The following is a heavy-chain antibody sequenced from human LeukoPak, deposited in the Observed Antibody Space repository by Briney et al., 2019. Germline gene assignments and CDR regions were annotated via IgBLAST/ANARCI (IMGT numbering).Heavy chain of an antibody. CDR2: ISSSGSTI. Sequence: GSLRLSCAASGFTFSSYSMNWIRQAPGKGLEWVSYISSSGSTIYYADSVKGRFTISRDNAKNSLYLQMNSLRAEDTAVYYCARDASIAARPADAFDIWGQGTMVTVSS. V-gene: IGHV3-48*04. D-gene: IGHD6-6*01. J-gene: IGHJ3*02. CDR1: GFTFSSYS. CDR3: ARDASIAARPADAFDI.